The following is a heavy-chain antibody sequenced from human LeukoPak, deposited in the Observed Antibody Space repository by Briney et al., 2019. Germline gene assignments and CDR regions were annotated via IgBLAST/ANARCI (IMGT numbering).Heavy chain of an antibody. Sequence: GASVKVSCKASGYTFTSYGISWVRQAPGQGLEWMGWISAYNGNTNYAQKLQGRVTMTTDTSTSTAYMELRSLRSDDTAVYYCARNAYGDYSPDYFDYGGQGPLVTVSS. D-gene: IGHD4-17*01. CDR1: GYTFTSYG. J-gene: IGHJ4*02. CDR3: ARNAYGDYSPDYFDY. CDR2: ISAYNGNT. V-gene: IGHV1-18*01.